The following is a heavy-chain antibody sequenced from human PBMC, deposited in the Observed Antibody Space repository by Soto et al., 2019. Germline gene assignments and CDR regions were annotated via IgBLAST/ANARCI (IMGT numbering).Heavy chain of an antibody. CDR3: ARYGSGSSVWFDP. Sequence: SETLSLTCTVSGGSISSYYWSWIRQPPGKGLEWIGYIYYSGSTNYNPSLKSRVTISVDTSKNQFSLKLSSVAAADTAVYYCARYGSGSSVWFDPWGQGTLVTV. CDR2: IYYSGST. CDR1: GGSISSYY. D-gene: IGHD3-10*01. J-gene: IGHJ5*02. V-gene: IGHV4-59*01.